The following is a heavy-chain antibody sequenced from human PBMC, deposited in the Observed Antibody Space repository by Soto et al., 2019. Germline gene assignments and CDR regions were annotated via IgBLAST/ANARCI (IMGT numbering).Heavy chain of an antibody. D-gene: IGHD3-3*01. J-gene: IGHJ6*02. CDR3: ARTATRYYDFWSGASAPYYYGMDV. V-gene: IGHV1-3*01. Sequence: ASVKVSCKASGYTFTSYAMHWVRQAPGQRLEWMGWINAGNGNTKYSQKFQGRVTITRDTSASTAYMELSSLRSEDTAVYYCARTATRYYDFWSGASAPYYYGMDVWVQGTTVTVSS. CDR2: INAGNGNT. CDR1: GYTFTSYA.